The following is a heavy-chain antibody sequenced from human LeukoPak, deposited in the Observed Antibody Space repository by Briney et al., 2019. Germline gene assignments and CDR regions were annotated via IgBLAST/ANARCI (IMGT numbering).Heavy chain of an antibody. J-gene: IGHJ4*02. CDR3: TRELESSQ. CDR2: IKRKSDGETT. Sequence: GGSLRLSCAASGFTFSNAWMSWVRQAPEKGLGWVGRIKRKSDGETTDCAAPVKGRFTISRDDSKNTVYLQMNSLKIEDTAVYYCTRELESSQWGQGTLVIVSS. V-gene: IGHV3-15*01. CDR1: GFTFSNAW. D-gene: IGHD6-6*01.